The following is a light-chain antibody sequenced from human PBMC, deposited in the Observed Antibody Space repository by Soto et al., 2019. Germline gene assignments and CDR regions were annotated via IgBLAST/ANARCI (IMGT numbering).Light chain of an antibody. CDR1: QSVSSSY. CDR3: QQYNNWPPIT. CDR2: GAS. Sequence: EIAWTQSPGTLSVSLGVRATLSCRASQSVSSSYLAWYQQKPGQAPRLLIYGASSRATGIPDRFIGSGSGTEFTLTISSLQSEDFAVYYCQQYNNWPPITFGQGTRLEIK. J-gene: IGKJ5*01. V-gene: IGKV3D-15*01.